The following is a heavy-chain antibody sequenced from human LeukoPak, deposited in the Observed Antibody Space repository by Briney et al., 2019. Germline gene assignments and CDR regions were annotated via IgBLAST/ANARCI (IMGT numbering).Heavy chain of an antibody. CDR3: ARGFYGSGSPYYFDY. D-gene: IGHD3-10*01. V-gene: IGHV3-74*01. CDR1: GFTFSSYW. Sequence: GGSLRLSCAASGFTFSSYWMHWVRQAPGKGLVWVSRINSDGSSTSYADSVKGRFTISRDNAKNTPYLQMNSLRAEDTAVYYCARGFYGSGSPYYFDYWGQGTLVTVSS. J-gene: IGHJ4*02. CDR2: INSDGSST.